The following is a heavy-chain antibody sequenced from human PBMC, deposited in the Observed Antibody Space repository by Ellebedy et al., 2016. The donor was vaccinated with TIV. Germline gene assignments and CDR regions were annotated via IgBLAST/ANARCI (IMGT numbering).Heavy chain of an antibody. J-gene: IGHJ6*02. CDR1: GFTLTTYA. D-gene: IGHD1-14*01. CDR2: ISNSGGST. CDR3: AKPPRIYYYYGMDV. Sequence: GESLKISCTASGFTLTTYAVNWVRQAPGKGLEWVSAISNSGGSTYYADSVKGRFTISRDNSKNTVYLQMNRLRAEDTAVYYCAKPPRIYYYYGMDVWGQGTTVTVSS. V-gene: IGHV3-23*01.